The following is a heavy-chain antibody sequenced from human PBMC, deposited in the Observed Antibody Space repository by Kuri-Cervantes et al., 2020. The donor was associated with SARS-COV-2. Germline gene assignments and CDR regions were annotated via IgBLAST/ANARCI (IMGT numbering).Heavy chain of an antibody. J-gene: IGHJ4*02. V-gene: IGHV3-23*03. Sequence: GGSLRLSCAASGFTFSAYAMSWVRQAPGKGLEWVSVIYSGGSSTYYADSVKGRFTISRDNAKNSLYLQMNSLRAEDTAVYYCARDGYWGQGTLVTVSS. CDR1: GFTFSAYA. CDR3: ARDGY. CDR2: IYSGGSST.